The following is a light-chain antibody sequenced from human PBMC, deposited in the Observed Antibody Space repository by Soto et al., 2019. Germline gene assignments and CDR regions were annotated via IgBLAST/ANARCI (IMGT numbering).Light chain of an antibody. V-gene: IGLV2-8*01. Sequence: QSVPTQPPSASGSPGQSVTISCTGASGDVGGYDYGSWYQQHPGKAPKLMIYEVTKRPLGVPDRFSGSKSGNTASLTVSGLQAEDEADYYCSSYAGSDNPYVFGTGTKVTVL. CDR3: SSYAGSDNPYV. J-gene: IGLJ1*01. CDR2: EVT. CDR1: SGDVGGYDY.